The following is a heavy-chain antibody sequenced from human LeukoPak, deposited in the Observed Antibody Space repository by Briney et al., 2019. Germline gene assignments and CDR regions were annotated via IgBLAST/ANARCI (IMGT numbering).Heavy chain of an antibody. V-gene: IGHV4-61*02. D-gene: IGHD7-27*01. J-gene: IGHJ3*02. CDR2: IYTSGNT. CDR1: GDSISSGNYY. Sequence: PSETLSLTCTVSGDSISSGNYYWTWIRQPAGKGLEWLGRIYTSGNTNYNPSLKSQVTISMDTSKNQFSLNLNSVTAADTAVYYCARDRAGDSFDIWGQGTMVTVSS. CDR3: ARDRAGDSFDI.